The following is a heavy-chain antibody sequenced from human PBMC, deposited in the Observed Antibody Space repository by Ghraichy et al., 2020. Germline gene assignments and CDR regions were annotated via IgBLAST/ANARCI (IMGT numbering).Heavy chain of an antibody. D-gene: IGHD3-9*01. CDR2: ISSSSSYI. Sequence: GESLNISCAASGFTFSSYSMNWVRQAPGKGLEWVSSISSSSSYIYYADSVKGRFTISRDNAKNSLYLQMNSLRAEDTAVYYCARVGPYYDILTGLDYWGQGTLVTVSS. CDR1: GFTFSSYS. V-gene: IGHV3-21*01. CDR3: ARVGPYYDILTGLDY. J-gene: IGHJ4*02.